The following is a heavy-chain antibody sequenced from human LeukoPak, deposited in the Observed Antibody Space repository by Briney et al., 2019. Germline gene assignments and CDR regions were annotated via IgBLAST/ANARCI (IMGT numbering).Heavy chain of an antibody. CDR2: IYHSGTT. V-gene: IGHV4-38-2*02. D-gene: IGHD1-26*01. J-gene: IGHJ4*02. CDR1: GYSISSGYF. CDR3: ARTPSIVGALLVFDY. Sequence: SETLSLTCTVSGYSISSGYFWGWIRQPPGKGLEWIGSIYHSGTTYYNPSLKSRVTISVDTSKNQFSLKLSSVTAADTAVYYCARTPSIVGALLVFDYWGQGTLVTVSS.